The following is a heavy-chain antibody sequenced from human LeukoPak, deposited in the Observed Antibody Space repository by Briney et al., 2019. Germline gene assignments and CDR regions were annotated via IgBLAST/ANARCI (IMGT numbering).Heavy chain of an antibody. CDR2: INSDGSST. J-gene: IGHJ4*02. Sequence: PGGSLRLSCAASGFTFSSYWMHWVRHAPGKGLVWVSRINSDGSSTTYADSVKGRFTISRDNAKNTLYLQMNSLRADDTAVYYCARVTYYDNSAPTDGYWGQGTLVTVSS. CDR1: GFTFSSYW. V-gene: IGHV3-74*01. D-gene: IGHD3-22*01. CDR3: ARVTYYDNSAPTDGY.